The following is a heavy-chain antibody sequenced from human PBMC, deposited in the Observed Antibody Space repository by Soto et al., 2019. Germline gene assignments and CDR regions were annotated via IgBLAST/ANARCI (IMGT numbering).Heavy chain of an antibody. CDR3: ARMPIVAAHTFDS. CDR1: SGSISSSNW. V-gene: IGHV4-4*02. D-gene: IGHD6-6*01. J-gene: IGHJ4*02. Sequence: SETLSLTCAVSSGSISSSNWWTWVRQPPGKWLEWIGEIYHSASTNYNPSLKSRVTISVDKSKNQFSLKLSSVTAADTAVYYCARMPIVAAHTFDSWGQGTLVTVSS. CDR2: IYHSAST.